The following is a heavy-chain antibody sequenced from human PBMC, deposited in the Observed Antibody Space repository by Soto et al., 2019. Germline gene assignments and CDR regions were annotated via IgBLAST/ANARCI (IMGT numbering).Heavy chain of an antibody. Sequence: ASVKVSCKASGGTFSSYAISWVRQAPGQGLEWMGGIIPIFGTANYAQKFQGRVTITADESTSTAYMELSSLRSEDTAVHYCASSTSMATISVFDYWGQGTLVTVSS. CDR1: GGTFSSYA. CDR3: ASSTSMATISVFDY. V-gene: IGHV1-69*13. D-gene: IGHD5-12*01. CDR2: IIPIFGTA. J-gene: IGHJ4*02.